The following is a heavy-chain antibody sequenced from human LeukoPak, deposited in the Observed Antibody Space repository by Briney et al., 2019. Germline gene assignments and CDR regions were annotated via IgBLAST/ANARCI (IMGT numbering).Heavy chain of an antibody. V-gene: IGHV4-4*02. CDR1: GGSISSSNW. CDR2: ISHSGNT. Sequence: PSETLSLTCAVSGGSISSSNWWSWVRQPPGKGLEWIGEISHSGNTNYNPSLKSRVTISVDKSKNQFSLKLSSVTAADTAVYYCARFSMIVVVGWFDPWGQGTLVTVSS. CDR3: ARFSMIVVVGWFDP. D-gene: IGHD3-22*01. J-gene: IGHJ5*02.